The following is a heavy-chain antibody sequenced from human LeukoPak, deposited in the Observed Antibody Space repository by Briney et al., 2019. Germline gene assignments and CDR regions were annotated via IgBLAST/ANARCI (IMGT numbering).Heavy chain of an antibody. J-gene: IGHJ4*02. CDR3: TTAGRYYDFWSGYYA. CDR2: IRYDGSNK. Sequence: GGSLRLSCAASGFTFSSYGMHWVRQAPGKGLEWVAFIRYDGSNKYYADSVKGRFTISRDNSKNTLYLQMNSLKTEDTAVYYCTTAGRYYDFWSGYYAWGQGTLVTVSS. D-gene: IGHD3-3*01. CDR1: GFTFSSYG. V-gene: IGHV3-30*02.